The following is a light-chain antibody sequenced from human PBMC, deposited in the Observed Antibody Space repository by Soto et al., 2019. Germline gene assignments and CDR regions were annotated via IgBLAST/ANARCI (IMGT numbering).Light chain of an antibody. CDR2: TAS. Sequence: DIQLTQSPSLMSASIGNRVTITCRASQNTSSFLAWYQQKPEKAPNLLIYTASTFQSGPPSRFSGSGSVKEFTLTISSPQPEDFATYVCKPLNSYPYTFCPGTRVDIK. J-gene: IGKJ3*01. V-gene: IGKV1-9*01. CDR1: QNTSSF. CDR3: KPLNSYPYT.